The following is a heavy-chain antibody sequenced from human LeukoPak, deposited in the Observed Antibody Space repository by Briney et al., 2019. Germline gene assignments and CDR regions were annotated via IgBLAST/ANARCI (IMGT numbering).Heavy chain of an antibody. J-gene: IGHJ6*02. D-gene: IGHD1-1*01. Sequence: GGSLRLSCAASGFTFSTYSMNWVRQAPGKGLEWVSYISSSSNTIYYADSVKGRFTISRDNAKNSVYLQMNSLRAEDTAVYYCARGHWGMDVWGQGTTVTVSS. CDR2: ISSSSNTI. CDR3: ARGHWGMDV. V-gene: IGHV3-48*04. CDR1: GFTFSTYS.